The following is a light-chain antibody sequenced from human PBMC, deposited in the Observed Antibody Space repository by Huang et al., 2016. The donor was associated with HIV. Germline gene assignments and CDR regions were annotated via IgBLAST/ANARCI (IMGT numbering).Light chain of an antibody. CDR2: AAS. Sequence: DIQMTQSPSSLSASVGDRVTMTCRASQSISTYLNWYQQKPGKAPKLLIYAASSLQSGVPSRFSGSGSGTEFALTINSLQPEELATYYCQQSFSSPRTFGQGTKVEIK. CDR3: QQSFSSPRT. J-gene: IGKJ1*01. CDR1: QSISTY. V-gene: IGKV1-39*01.